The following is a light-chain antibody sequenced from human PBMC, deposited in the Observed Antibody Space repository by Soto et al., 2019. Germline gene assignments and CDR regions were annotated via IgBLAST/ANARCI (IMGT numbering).Light chain of an antibody. J-gene: IGKJ1*01. V-gene: IGKV1-12*01. CDR3: QQSSITPRS. CDR2: AAS. CDR1: QGISSW. Sequence: IHITQARXSGSXXFVXXVGISXRASQGISSWLAWYQQKPGKAPKLLIYAASSLQSGVPSRFSGSGSGTDFTLTISSLQPEDSGTYYCQQSSITPRSFGQGTKVDIK.